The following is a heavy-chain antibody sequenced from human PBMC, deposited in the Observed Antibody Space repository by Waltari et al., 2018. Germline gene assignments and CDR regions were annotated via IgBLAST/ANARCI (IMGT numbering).Heavy chain of an antibody. V-gene: IGHV4-31*02. CDR2: ISHSGDT. CDR1: GFYLSRGSYY. J-gene: IGHJ4*02. D-gene: IGHD3-3*02. CDR3: AGRGAKMFSI. Sequence: QVQLQESGPGLVQPSQTLSLTCSVSGFYLSRGSYYWSWIRQHPGKGLEWIGYISHSGDTDYSPSLRSRLTLSVDTSKNQFSLKLNSVTAADTGVYFCAGRGAKMFSIWGRGTLVTVSS.